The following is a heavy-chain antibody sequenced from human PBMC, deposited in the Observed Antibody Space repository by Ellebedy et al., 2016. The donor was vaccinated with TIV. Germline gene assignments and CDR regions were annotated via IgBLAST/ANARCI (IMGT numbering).Heavy chain of an antibody. Sequence: GESLKISXATSGFTFSSYAMSWVRQAPGKGLEWVSTISGNGGSTHYADSVRGRFTISRDNSKSTLFLQMNSLRAEDTAVYYCANLIAVAGRGRGSWGQGTLVTVSS. J-gene: IGHJ5*02. D-gene: IGHD6-19*01. CDR1: GFTFSSYA. CDR2: ISGNGGST. V-gene: IGHV3-23*01. CDR3: ANLIAVAGRGRGS.